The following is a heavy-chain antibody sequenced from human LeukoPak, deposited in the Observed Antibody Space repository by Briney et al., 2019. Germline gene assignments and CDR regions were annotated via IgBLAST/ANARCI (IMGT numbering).Heavy chain of an antibody. J-gene: IGHJ4*02. CDR1: GFTFSTYT. D-gene: IGHD5-18*01. CDR3: ARDRWTAMKD. V-gene: IGHV3-48*01. Sequence: GGSLRLSCAASGFTFSTYTMNWVRQAPGKGLEWISYISSSSASIKYADFVKGRFTISRDNAKNSLSLQMNSLRAEDTALYYCARDRWTAMKDWGQGTLVTVSS. CDR2: ISSSSASI.